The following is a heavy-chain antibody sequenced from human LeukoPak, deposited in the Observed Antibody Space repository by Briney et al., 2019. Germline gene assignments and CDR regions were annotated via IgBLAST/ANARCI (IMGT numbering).Heavy chain of an antibody. Sequence: GASLKVSCKASGYTFIGHYMHWVRQAPGQGLEWMGWINPNSGGTKYAQKFQGRVTMTRDTSIDTAHMELSSLRSDDTAVYYCARGPTSLSPSDHWGQGTLVTVSS. CDR1: GYTFIGHY. J-gene: IGHJ4*02. CDR3: ARGPTSLSPSDH. D-gene: IGHD2/OR15-2a*01. V-gene: IGHV1-2*02. CDR2: INPNSGGT.